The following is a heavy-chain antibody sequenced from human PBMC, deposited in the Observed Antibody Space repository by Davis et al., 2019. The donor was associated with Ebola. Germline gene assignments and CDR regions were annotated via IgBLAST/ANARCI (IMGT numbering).Heavy chain of an antibody. Sequence: ASVKVSCKASGYTFTGYYMHWVRQAPGQGLEWMGWINPNSGGTNYAQKFQGRVTMTRDTSISTAYMELSRLRSDDTAVYYCARQGFGSSWPYFDYWGQGTLVTVSS. J-gene: IGHJ4*02. CDR2: INPNSGGT. CDR1: GYTFTGYY. D-gene: IGHD6-13*01. CDR3: ARQGFGSSWPYFDY. V-gene: IGHV1-2*02.